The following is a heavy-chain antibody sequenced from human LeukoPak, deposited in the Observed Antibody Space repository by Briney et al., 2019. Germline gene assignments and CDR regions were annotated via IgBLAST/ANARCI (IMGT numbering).Heavy chain of an antibody. Sequence: ASVKVSCKASGYTFTSYGISWVRQAPGQGLEWMGWISAYNGNTNYAQKLQGRVTMTTDTSTSTAYMELRSLRSDDTAVYYCARGDYNDSSGIDGYFQHWGQGTLVTVSS. J-gene: IGHJ1*01. D-gene: IGHD3-22*01. CDR1: GYTFTSYG. CDR3: ARGDYNDSSGIDGYFQH. CDR2: ISAYNGNT. V-gene: IGHV1-18*01.